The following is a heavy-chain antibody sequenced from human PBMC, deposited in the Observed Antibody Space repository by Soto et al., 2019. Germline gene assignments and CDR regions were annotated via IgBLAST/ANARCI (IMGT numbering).Heavy chain of an antibody. CDR3: ATKGGGYYFGFDP. V-gene: IGHV3-11*01. Sequence: GGSLRLSCAASGFTFSDYYMSWIRQAPGKGLEWVSYISSGGTTIYYADSVKGRFTISRDDAKNSLYLQMNSLRAEDTAVYFCATKGGGYYFGFDPWGQGTLVTVSS. D-gene: IGHD3-22*01. CDR2: ISSGGTTI. CDR1: GFTFSDYY. J-gene: IGHJ5*02.